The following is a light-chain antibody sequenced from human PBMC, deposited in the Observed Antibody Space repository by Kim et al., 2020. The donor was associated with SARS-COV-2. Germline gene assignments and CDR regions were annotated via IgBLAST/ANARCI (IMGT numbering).Light chain of an antibody. Sequence: SFVGDRVTITCRASQDISRWLAWYQQRPGKAPNLLIYVASSLQSGVPSRFSGSGSGTDFTLTISGLQPEDVATYYCQQDKSFPPTFGQGTKVDIK. J-gene: IGKJ1*01. CDR1: QDISRW. CDR2: VAS. CDR3: QQDKSFPPT. V-gene: IGKV1-12*01.